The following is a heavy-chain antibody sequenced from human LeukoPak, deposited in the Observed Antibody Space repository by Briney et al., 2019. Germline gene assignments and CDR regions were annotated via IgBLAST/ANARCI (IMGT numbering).Heavy chain of an antibody. J-gene: IGHJ4*02. Sequence: SETLSLTCTVSGDSISTTPYYWGWIRQPPGKGLEWIGSFYYGGSPYYNPSLKSRVTISVDTSKNQFSLKLTSVTAADTAVYYCARHQSYQPHDYWGQGTLVTVSS. CDR1: GDSISTTPYY. CDR3: ARHQSYQPHDY. CDR2: FYYGGSP. D-gene: IGHD1-26*01. V-gene: IGHV4-39*01.